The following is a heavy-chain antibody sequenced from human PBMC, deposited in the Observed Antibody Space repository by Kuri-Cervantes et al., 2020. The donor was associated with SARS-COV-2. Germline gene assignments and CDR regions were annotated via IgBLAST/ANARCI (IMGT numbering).Heavy chain of an antibody. CDR1: GGTFSSYA. J-gene: IGHJ6*02. CDR3: ARDSGGIDDIWSVYSYYYGMDV. V-gene: IGHV1-69*04. D-gene: IGHD3-3*01. CDR2: IIPILGIA. Sequence: SVKVSCKASGGTFSSYAISWVRQAPGQGLEWMGRIIPILGIANYAQKFQGRVTITADKSTSTAYMELRSLRSEDTAVYYCARDSGGIDDIWSVYSYYYGMDVWGQGTTVTVSS.